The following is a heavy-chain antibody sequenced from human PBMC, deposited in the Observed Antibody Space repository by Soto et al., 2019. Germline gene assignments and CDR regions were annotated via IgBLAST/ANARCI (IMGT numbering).Heavy chain of an antibody. V-gene: IGHV3-21*01. Sequence: PGGSLRLSCAASGFTFSSYSMNWVRQAPGKGLEWVSSISSSSSYIYYADSVKGRFTISRDNAKNSLYLQMNSLRAEDTAVYYCAFWVTMVRGVIPWGQGTLVTVSS. J-gene: IGHJ5*02. CDR2: ISSSSSYI. CDR3: AFWVTMVRGVIP. D-gene: IGHD3-10*01. CDR1: GFTFSSYS.